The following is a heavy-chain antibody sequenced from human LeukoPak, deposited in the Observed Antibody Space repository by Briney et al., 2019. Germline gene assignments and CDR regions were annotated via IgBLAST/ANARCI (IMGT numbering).Heavy chain of an antibody. CDR2: IYYSGST. J-gene: IGHJ3*02. CDR1: GGSISSYY. D-gene: IGHD3-9*01. V-gene: IGHV4-59*01. Sequence: SETLSLTCTVSGGSISSYYWSWIRQPPGKGLEWIGYIYYSGSTNYNPSLKSRVTISADTSKNQFSLKLSSVTAADTAVYYCARGVTVLRYFDWFWNAFDIWGQGTMVTVSS. CDR3: ARGVTVLRYFDWFWNAFDI.